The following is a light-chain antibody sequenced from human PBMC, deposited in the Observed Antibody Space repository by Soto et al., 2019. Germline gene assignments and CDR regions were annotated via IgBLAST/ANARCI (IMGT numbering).Light chain of an antibody. CDR3: QQYNKWPQ. J-gene: IGKJ4*02. CDR1: QSVSSNY. CDR2: GAS. V-gene: IGKV3-20*01. Sequence: IVLSQSPGTLSLSPGERATLSCRASQSVSSNYLAWYQQKPGQAPRLLIFGASSRATGIPDRFSGSGSGTDFTLTISRLEPEDFAIYYCQQYNKWPQFGGGTKVDIK.